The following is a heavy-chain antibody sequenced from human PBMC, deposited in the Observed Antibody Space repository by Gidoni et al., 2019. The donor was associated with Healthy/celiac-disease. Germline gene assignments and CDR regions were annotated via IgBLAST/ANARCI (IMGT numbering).Heavy chain of an antibody. CDR3: ASLGAYCSSTSCYRGDAFDI. D-gene: IGHD2-2*02. V-gene: IGHV1-46*01. CDR1: GSTFTSYY. Sequence: QVQLVQSGAEVKKPGAAVKVSCKASGSTFTSYYMHWVRQAPGQGLEWMGIINPSGGSTSYAQKFQGKVTMTRDTSTSTVYMELSSLRSEDTAVDYWASLGAYCSSTSCYRGDAFDIWGQGTMVTVSS. CDR2: INPSGGST. J-gene: IGHJ3*02.